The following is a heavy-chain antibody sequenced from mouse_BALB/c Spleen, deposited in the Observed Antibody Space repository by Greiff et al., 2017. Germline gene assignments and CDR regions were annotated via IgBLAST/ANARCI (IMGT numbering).Heavy chain of an antibody. CDR2: IWAGGST. J-gene: IGHJ2*01. Sequence: VQRVESGPGLVAPSQSLSITCTVSGFSLTSYGVHWVRQPPGKGLEWLGVIWAGGSTNYNSALMSRLSISKDNSKSQVFLKMNSLQTDDTAMYYCARDQGGNYDFDYWGQGTTLTVSS. D-gene: IGHD2-1*01. CDR3: ARDQGGNYDFDY. V-gene: IGHV2-9*02. CDR1: GFSLTSYG.